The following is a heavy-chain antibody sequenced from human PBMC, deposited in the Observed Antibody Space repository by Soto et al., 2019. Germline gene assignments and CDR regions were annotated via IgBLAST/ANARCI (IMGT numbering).Heavy chain of an antibody. V-gene: IGHV4-34*01. D-gene: IGHD3-16*02. CDR3: ARGNYDYIWGSYRYTLDAFDI. CDR1: GGSFSGYY. J-gene: IGHJ3*02. Sequence: PSETLSLTCAVYGGSFSGYYWSRIRQPPGKGLEWIGEINHSGSTNYNPSLKSRVTISVDTSKNQFSLKLSSVTAADTAVYYCARGNYDYIWGSYRYTLDAFDIWGQGTMVTVSS. CDR2: INHSGST.